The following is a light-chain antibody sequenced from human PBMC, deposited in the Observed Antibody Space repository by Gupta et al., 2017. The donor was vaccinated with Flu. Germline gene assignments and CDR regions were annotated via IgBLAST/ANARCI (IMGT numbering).Light chain of an antibody. Sequence: SSSNIGTNAVSWYQQLPGTAPNLLIYTNNQRPSGVPDRHSASKSGSSASLAISGLQFEDEADYYCAAWDDSLDGPVFGTGTKVTVL. CDR2: TNN. J-gene: IGLJ1*01. CDR3: AAWDDSLDGPV. V-gene: IGLV1-44*01. CDR1: SSNIGTNA.